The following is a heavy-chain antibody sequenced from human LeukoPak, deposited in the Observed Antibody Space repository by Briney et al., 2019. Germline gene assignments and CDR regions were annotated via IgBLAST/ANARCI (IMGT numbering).Heavy chain of an antibody. CDR1: GFTFSSHA. Sequence: GGSLRLSCTASGFTFSSHAMTWVRQAPGKGLEWGLSITGSGGSTFYAASVKGRFTISRDNSKNTLYLQMNNLRAEDTAVYYCAKLGISDGIDYWGQGTLVTVSS. CDR3: AKLGISDGIDY. V-gene: IGHV3-23*01. D-gene: IGHD3-16*01. J-gene: IGHJ4*02. CDR2: ITGSGGST.